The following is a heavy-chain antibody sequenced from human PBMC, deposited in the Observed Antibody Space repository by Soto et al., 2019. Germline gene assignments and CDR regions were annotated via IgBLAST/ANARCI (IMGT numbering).Heavy chain of an antibody. D-gene: IGHD3-22*01. CDR3: ARDSAYYYDSSGYYVPSVG. CDR2: IYTGGST. CDR1: GFTVSSNY. J-gene: IGHJ4*02. Sequence: EVQLVETGGGLIQPGGSLRLSCAASGFTVSSNYMTWVRQAPGKGLEWVSVIYTGGSTYYADSVKGRFTISRDNSKNTLYLQMNSLRVEDTAVYYCARDSAYYYDSSGYYVPSVGWGQGTLVTVSS. V-gene: IGHV3-53*02.